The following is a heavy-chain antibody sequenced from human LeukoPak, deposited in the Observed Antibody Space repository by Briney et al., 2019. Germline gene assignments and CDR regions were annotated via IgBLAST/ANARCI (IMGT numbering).Heavy chain of an antibody. J-gene: IGHJ4*02. CDR2: IGASGATT. CDR3: AKDLEAVAGTIVNDH. D-gene: IGHD6-19*01. V-gene: IGHV3-23*01. CDR1: GLTFNKYA. Sequence: TGGSLRLSCAVSGLTFNKYAMNWVRQGPGKGLEWVSGIGASGATTYYADTVKGRFTISRDNSKNTLFLQLKSLRADDTGVYFCAKDLEAVAGTIVNDHWGQGTPVTVSS.